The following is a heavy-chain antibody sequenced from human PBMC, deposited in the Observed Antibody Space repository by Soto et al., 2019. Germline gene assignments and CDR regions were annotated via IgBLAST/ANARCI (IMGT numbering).Heavy chain of an antibody. Sequence: SETLSLTCTVSGGSISSYYWSWIRQPPGKGLEWIGYIYYSGSTNYNPSLKSRVTISVDTSKNQFSLKLSSVTAADTAVYYCASVKRITMVRGVFNGFDPWGQGTLVTVSS. V-gene: IGHV4-59*01. CDR1: GGSISSYY. CDR3: ASVKRITMVRGVFNGFDP. D-gene: IGHD3-10*01. CDR2: IYYSGST. J-gene: IGHJ5*02.